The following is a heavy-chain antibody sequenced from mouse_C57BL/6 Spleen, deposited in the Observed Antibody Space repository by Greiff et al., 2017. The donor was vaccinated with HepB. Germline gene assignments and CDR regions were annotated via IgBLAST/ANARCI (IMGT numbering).Heavy chain of an antibody. Sequence: QLQQSGPELVKPGASVKISCKASGYTFTDYYMNWVKQSHGKSLEWIGDINPNNGGTSYNQKFKGKATLTVDKSSSTAYMELRSLTSEDSAVYYCARRDPYYFDYWGQGTTLTVSS. CDR2: INPNNGGT. J-gene: IGHJ2*01. V-gene: IGHV1-26*01. CDR3: ARRDPYYFDY. CDR1: GYTFTDYY.